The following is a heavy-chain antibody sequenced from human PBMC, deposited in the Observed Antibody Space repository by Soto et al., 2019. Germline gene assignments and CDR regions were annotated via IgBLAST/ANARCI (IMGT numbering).Heavy chain of an antibody. CDR3: ARDVRYRYSYGYSGYVYYFDY. D-gene: IGHD5-12*01. CDR1: GGSISSYY. CDR2: IYTSGST. V-gene: IGHV4-4*07. Sequence: PSETLSLTCTVSGGSISSYYWSWNRQPAGKGLEWIGRIYTSGSTNYNPSLKSRVTMSVDTSKNQFSLKLSSVTAADTAVYYCARDVRYRYSYGYSGYVYYFDYWGQGTLVTVSS. J-gene: IGHJ4*02.